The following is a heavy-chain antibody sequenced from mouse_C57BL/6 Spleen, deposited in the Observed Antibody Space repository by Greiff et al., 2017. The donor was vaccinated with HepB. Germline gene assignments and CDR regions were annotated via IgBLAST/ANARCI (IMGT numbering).Heavy chain of an antibody. CDR3: ARAAQATGYFDY. CDR1: GYTFTSYW. J-gene: IGHJ2*01. D-gene: IGHD3-2*02. CDR2: IDPSDSYT. V-gene: IGHV1-69*01. Sequence: VQLQQSGAELVMPGASVKLSCKASGYTFTSYWMHWVKQRPGQGLEWIGEIDPSDSYTNYNQKFKGKSTLTVDKSSSTAYMQLSSLTSEDSAVYYCARAAQATGYFDYWGQGTTLTVSS.